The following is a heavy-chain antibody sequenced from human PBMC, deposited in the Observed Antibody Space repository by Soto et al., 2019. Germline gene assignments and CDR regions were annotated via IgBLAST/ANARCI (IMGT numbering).Heavy chain of an antibody. CDR1: GGSISSGGYY. J-gene: IGHJ4*02. D-gene: IGHD2-8*01. CDR2: IYYGGST. CDR3: ARVSGVSYFDY. Sequence: PSETLSLTCTVSGGSISSGGYYWSWIRQHPGKGLEWIGYIYYGGSTYYNPSLKSRVTISVDTSKNQFSLKLSSVTAADTAVYYCARVSGVSYFDYWGQGTLVTVSS. V-gene: IGHV4-31*03.